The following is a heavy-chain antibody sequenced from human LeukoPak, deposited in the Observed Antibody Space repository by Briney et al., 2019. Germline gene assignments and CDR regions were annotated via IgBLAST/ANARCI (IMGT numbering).Heavy chain of an antibody. Sequence: PGGSLRLSCAASGFTFSIYGMNWVRQAPGKGLEWVSGITPSGHTYYAASVQGRFTIHRDNSKNTLYLQMNSLRAEDAAVYYCAKAPLGRCTGVICYYFDYWGQGTLVTVSS. J-gene: IGHJ4*02. D-gene: IGHD2-15*01. V-gene: IGHV3-23*01. CDR3: AKAPLGRCTGVICYYFDY. CDR1: GFTFSIYG. CDR2: ITPSGHT.